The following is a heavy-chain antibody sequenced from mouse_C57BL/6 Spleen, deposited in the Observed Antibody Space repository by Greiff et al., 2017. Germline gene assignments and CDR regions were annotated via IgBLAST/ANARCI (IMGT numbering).Heavy chain of an antibody. CDR2: INYDGSST. V-gene: IGHV5-16*01. Sequence: EVKLMESEGGLVQPGSSMKLSCTASGFTFSDYYMAWVRQVPEKGLEWVANINYDGSSTYYLDSLKSRFIISRDNAKNILYLQMSSLKSEDTATYYCARFYSNYDWYFDVWGTGTTVTVSS. CDR1: GFTFSDYY. CDR3: ARFYSNYDWYFDV. J-gene: IGHJ1*03. D-gene: IGHD2-5*01.